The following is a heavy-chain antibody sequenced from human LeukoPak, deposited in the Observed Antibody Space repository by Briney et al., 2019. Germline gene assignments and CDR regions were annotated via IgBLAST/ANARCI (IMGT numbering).Heavy chain of an antibody. D-gene: IGHD1-20*01. V-gene: IGHV3-53*01. CDR1: GFTVSSNY. Sequence: GGSLRLSCAASGFTVSSNYMSWVRQAPGKGLEWVSVIYSGGSTYYADSVKGRFTISRDNSKNTLYLQMNSPRAEDTAVYYCARGWYNWTFLESWGQGTLVTVSS. CDR3: ARGWYNWTFLES. CDR2: IYSGGST. J-gene: IGHJ4*02.